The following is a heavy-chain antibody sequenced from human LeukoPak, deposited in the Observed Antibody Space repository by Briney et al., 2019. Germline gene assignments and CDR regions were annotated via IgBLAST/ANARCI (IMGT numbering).Heavy chain of an antibody. D-gene: IGHD3-10*01. CDR2: ISGSGGST. CDR3: ARAPPYYYGSGSYGGKNDY. CDR1: GFTFSSYA. Sequence: PGGSLRLSCAASGFTFSSYAMSWVRQAPGKGLEWVSAISGSGGSTYYADSVKGRFTISRDNSKNTLYLQMNSLRAEDTAVYYCARAPPYYYGSGSYGGKNDYWGQGTLVTVSS. J-gene: IGHJ4*02. V-gene: IGHV3-23*01.